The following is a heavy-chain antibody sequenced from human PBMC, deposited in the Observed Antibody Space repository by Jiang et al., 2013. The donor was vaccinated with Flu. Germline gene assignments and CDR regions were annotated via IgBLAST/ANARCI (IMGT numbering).Heavy chain of an antibody. CDR2: IYYSGST. CDR3: ARHHSYGTSRYFDY. J-gene: IGHJ4*02. D-gene: IGHD5-18*01. CDR1: GGSISSYY. Sequence: LLKPSETLSLTCTVSGGSISSYYWSWIRQPPGKGLEWIGYIYYSGSTNYNPSLKSRVTISVDTSKNQFSLKLSSVTAADTAVYYCARHHSYGTSRYFDYWGQGTLVTVSS. V-gene: IGHV4-59*08.